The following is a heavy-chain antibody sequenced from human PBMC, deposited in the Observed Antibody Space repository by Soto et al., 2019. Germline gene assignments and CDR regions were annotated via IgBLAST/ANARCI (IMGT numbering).Heavy chain of an antibody. D-gene: IGHD6-13*01. CDR2: ISYDGSNK. J-gene: IGHJ4*02. Sequence: QVQLVESGGGVVQPGRSLRLSCAASGFTFSSYGMHWVRQAPGKGLAWVAVISYDGSNKYYADSVKGRFTISRDNSKNTLYLQMNSLRAEDTAVYYCAKPQGIAAPLYYFDYWGQGTLVTVSS. V-gene: IGHV3-30*18. CDR1: GFTFSSYG. CDR3: AKPQGIAAPLYYFDY.